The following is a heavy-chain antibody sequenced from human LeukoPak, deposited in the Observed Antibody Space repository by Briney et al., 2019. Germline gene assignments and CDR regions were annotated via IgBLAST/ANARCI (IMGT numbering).Heavy chain of an antibody. CDR1: GGSISSYY. J-gene: IGHJ3*02. CDR2: IYYSGST. CDR3: ARLSGRHAFDI. V-gene: IGHV4-59*08. Sequence: SETLPLTCTVSGGSISSYYWSWLRQPPGKGLEWIGYIYYSGSTNYNPSLKSRVTISVDTAKNQFSLKLSSVTAADTAVYYCARLSGRHAFDIGGQGTMVTVSS.